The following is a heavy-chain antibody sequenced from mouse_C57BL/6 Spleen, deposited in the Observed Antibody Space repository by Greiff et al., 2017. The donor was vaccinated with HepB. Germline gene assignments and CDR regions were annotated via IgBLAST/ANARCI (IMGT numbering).Heavy chain of an antibody. CDR2: IDPNSGGT. V-gene: IGHV1-72*01. CDR3: ARMAAQATWLSFDY. D-gene: IGHD3-2*02. J-gene: IGHJ2*01. Sequence: VQLQQPGAELVKPGASVKLSCKASGSTFTSYWMHWVKQRPGRGLEWIGRIDPNSGGTKYNEKFKSKATLTVDKPSSTAYMQLSSLTSEDSAVYYCARMAAQATWLSFDYWGQGTTLTVSS. CDR1: GSTFTSYW.